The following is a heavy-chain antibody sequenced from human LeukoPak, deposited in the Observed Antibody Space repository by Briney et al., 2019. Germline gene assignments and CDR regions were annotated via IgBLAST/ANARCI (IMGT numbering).Heavy chain of an antibody. D-gene: IGHD3-10*01. CDR1: GFTFDDYA. CDR2: ISWNSGSI. CDR3: ANDHGSYGSGSYALDY. Sequence: PGGSLRLSCAASGFTFDDYAMHWVRQAPGKGLEWVSGISWNSGSIGYADSVKGRFTISRDNAKNSLYLQMNSLRAEDAALYYCANDHGSYGSGSYALDYWGQGTLVTVSS. J-gene: IGHJ4*02. V-gene: IGHV3-9*01.